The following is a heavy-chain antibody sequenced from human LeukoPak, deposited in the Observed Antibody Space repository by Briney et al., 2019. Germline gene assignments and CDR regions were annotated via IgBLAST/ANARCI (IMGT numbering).Heavy chain of an antibody. Sequence: GGSLRLSCAASGFTFSSYAMHWVRQAPGKGLEWVAVISYDGSNKYYADSVKGRFTISRDNSKNTLYLQMNTLRAEDTAVYYCAKDYYDSSGYLDDFDIWGQGTMVTVSS. CDR2: ISYDGSNK. CDR1: GFTFSSYA. J-gene: IGHJ3*02. CDR3: AKDYYDSSGYLDDFDI. V-gene: IGHV3-30-3*01. D-gene: IGHD3-22*01.